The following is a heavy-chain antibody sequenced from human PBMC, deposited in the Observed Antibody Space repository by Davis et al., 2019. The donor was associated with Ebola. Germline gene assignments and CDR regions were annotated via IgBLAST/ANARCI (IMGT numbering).Heavy chain of an antibody. J-gene: IGHJ5*02. CDR2: ISYDGSNK. CDR1: GFTFSSYA. V-gene: IGHV3-30-3*01. D-gene: IGHD2-2*01. Sequence: PGGSLRLSCAASGFTFSSYAMHWVRQAPGKGLEWVAVISYDGSNKYYADSVKGRFTISRDNSKNTMYLQMNSLRAEDTAVYYCARDAVGLGYCSSTSCYSWFDPWGQGTLVTVSS. CDR3: ARDAVGLGYCSSTSCYSWFDP.